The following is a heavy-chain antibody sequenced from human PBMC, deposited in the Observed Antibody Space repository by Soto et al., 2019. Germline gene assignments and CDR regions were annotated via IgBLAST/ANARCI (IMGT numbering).Heavy chain of an antibody. J-gene: IGHJ6*02. D-gene: IGHD2-15*01. Sequence: QVQLQESGPGLVKPSETLSLTCTVSGGSISSYYWSWIRQPPGKGLEWIGYIYYSGSTNYNPSLKSRVTISVDTSKNQFSLKLSSVTAADTAVYYCARDRKVCSGGSCYSNYYYGMDVWGQGTTVTVSS. CDR3: ARDRKVCSGGSCYSNYYYGMDV. CDR1: GGSISSYY. V-gene: IGHV4-59*01. CDR2: IYYSGST.